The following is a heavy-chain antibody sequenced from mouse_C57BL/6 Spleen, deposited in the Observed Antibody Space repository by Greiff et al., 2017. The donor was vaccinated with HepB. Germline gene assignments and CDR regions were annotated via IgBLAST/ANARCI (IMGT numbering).Heavy chain of an antibody. Sequence: QVQLQESGAELVKPGASVKISCKASGYAFSSYWMNWVKQRPGKGLEWIGQIDPGDGDTNYNGKFKGKATLTADKSSSTAYMQLSSLTSEDSAVYFCARGDDGYPFDYWGQGTTLTVSS. CDR2: IDPGDGDT. J-gene: IGHJ2*01. CDR3: ARGDDGYPFDY. V-gene: IGHV1-80*01. D-gene: IGHD2-3*01. CDR1: GYAFSSYW.